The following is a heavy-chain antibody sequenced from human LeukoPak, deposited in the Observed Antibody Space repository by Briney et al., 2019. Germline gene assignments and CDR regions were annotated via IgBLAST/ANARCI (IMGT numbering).Heavy chain of an antibody. Sequence: PGGSLRLSCGASGFIFSTYWMHWVRQAPGKGLVWVSRISSDGSNTIYADSVKGRFTISRDNANNTLYLHMNSLRGDDTAVYYCAREWDLCGAYYMDVWGKGTTVAVSS. V-gene: IGHV3-74*01. CDR3: AREWDLCGAYYMDV. CDR1: GFIFSTYW. J-gene: IGHJ6*03. D-gene: IGHD1-26*01. CDR2: ISSDGSNT.